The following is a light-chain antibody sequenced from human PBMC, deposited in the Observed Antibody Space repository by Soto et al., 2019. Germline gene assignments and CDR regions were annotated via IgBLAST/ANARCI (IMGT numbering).Light chain of an antibody. J-gene: IGKJ3*01. V-gene: IGKV1-39*01. Sequence: DIQMTQSPSSLSASVGDRVTITCRASRSISSYLNWYQQKPGKAPNLLIYAASSLQSGVRSRFSGSGSGTDFTLTISSLQPEDFATYYCQHSYTSPFTFGPGTKVDIK. CDR2: AAS. CDR1: RSISSY. CDR3: QHSYTSPFT.